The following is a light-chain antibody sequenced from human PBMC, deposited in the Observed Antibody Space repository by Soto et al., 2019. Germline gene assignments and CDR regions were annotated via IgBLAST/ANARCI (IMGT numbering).Light chain of an antibody. CDR2: AAS. V-gene: IGKV1-39*01. Sequence: DIQLTQSPSTLSGSVGGRLTITCPARQSISSYLNWYQQKPGKAPKLLIYAASSLQSGVPSRFSGSGSGTDFTLTISSLLPEDFATYYCQQSYSTPITFGQGTRLEI. CDR3: QQSYSTPIT. J-gene: IGKJ5*01. CDR1: QSISSY.